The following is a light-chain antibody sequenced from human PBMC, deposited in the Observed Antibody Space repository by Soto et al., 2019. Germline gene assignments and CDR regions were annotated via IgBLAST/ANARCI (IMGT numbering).Light chain of an antibody. V-gene: IGLV1-40*01. CDR2: GNN. CDR1: SANIGAAYN. CDR3: QAYDSRLSGYV. J-gene: IGLJ1*01. Sequence: QSVLTQPPSVSGAPGQRVTISCTGSSANIGAAYNVDWYQQLPGTAPKLLIYGNNKRPSVVPARFSGSTSGTSASLAIAGLQTEEEGDYYCQAYDSRLSGYVFGTGTKSPS.